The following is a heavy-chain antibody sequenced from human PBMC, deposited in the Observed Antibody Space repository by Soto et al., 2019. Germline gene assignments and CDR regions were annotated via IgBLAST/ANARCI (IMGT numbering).Heavy chain of an antibody. CDR3: ARQVGYGDYGVAFDI. D-gene: IGHD4-17*01. V-gene: IGHV4-39*01. CDR1: GGSISSSSYY. J-gene: IGHJ3*02. CDR2: IYYSGST. Sequence: ETLSLTCTVSGGSISSSSYYWGWIRQPPGKGLEWIGSIYYSGSTYYNPSLKSRVTISVDTSKNQFSLKLSSVTAADTAVYYCARQVGYGDYGVAFDIWGQGTMVTVSS.